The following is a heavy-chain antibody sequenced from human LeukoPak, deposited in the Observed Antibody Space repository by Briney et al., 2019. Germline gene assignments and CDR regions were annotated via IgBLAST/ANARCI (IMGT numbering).Heavy chain of an antibody. CDR3: AREGFKNYYGSGRAYYVDV. CDR1: GFTFSSYS. D-gene: IGHD3-10*01. V-gene: IGHV3-21*01. Sequence: GGSLRLSCAASGFTFSSYSMNWVRQAPGKGLEWVSSISSSSSYIYYADSVKGRFTISRDNAKNSLYLQMNSLRAEDTAVYYCAREGFKNYYGSGRAYYVDVWGKGTTVTISS. J-gene: IGHJ6*03. CDR2: ISSSSSYI.